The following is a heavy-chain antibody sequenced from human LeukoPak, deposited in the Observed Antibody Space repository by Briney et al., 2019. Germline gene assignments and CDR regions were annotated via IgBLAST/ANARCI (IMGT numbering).Heavy chain of an antibody. D-gene: IGHD5-12*01. CDR2: ISPSSTYI. CDR3: ARDSSRTYSGYDAPGVDR. V-gene: IGHV3-21*01. CDR1: GFTFSSYT. J-gene: IGHJ5*02. Sequence: PGGSLRLSCAASGFTFSSYTLNWVRQAPGKGLEWVSSISPSSTYIHYADSVKGRFTISRDNAKNSLHLQMNSLRAEDTAVYYCARDSSRTYSGYDAPGVDRWGQGTLVTVSS.